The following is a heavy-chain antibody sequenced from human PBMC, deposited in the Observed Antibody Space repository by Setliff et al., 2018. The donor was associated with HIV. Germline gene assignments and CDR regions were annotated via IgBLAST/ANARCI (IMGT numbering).Heavy chain of an antibody. CDR3: ARQNYDGNSWDI. V-gene: IGHV1-46*01. CDR1: GYAFISYY. D-gene: IGHD5-12*01. J-gene: IGHJ3*02. Sequence: ASVKVSCKASGYAFISYYMHWVRQAPGQGLEWMGIINPSGGSTSYAQKFEGRVTITTDESTSTAYVELSSLRSEDAAVYYCARQNYDGNSWDIWGQGTMVTVSS. CDR2: INPSGGST.